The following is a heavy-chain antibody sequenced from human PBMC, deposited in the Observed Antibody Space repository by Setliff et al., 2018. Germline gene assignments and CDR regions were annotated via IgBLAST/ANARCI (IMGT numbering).Heavy chain of an antibody. CDR3: ARGEYTSLPSGVYYHMDV. CDR1: GYTFSSYA. D-gene: IGHD6-6*01. Sequence: SVKVSCRASGYTFSSYAMNWVRQAPGQGLEWMGWINTNTGNPTYAQGFTGRFVFSLDTSVSTTYLQISSLKAEDTAVYYCARGEYTSLPSGVYYHMDVWGKGTTVTVSS. V-gene: IGHV7-4-1*02. J-gene: IGHJ6*03. CDR2: INTNTGNP.